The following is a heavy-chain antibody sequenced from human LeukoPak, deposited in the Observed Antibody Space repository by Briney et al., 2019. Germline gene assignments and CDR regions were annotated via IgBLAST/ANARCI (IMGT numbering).Heavy chain of an antibody. CDR3: ARDAAADHENWFDP. CDR2: IYYSGST. V-gene: IGHV4-31*03. J-gene: IGHJ5*02. CDR1: GGSISSGGYY. Sequence: SSETLSLTCTVSGGSISSGGYYWSWIRQHPGKGLEWIGYIYYSGSTYYNPSLKSRVTISVDTSKNQFSLKLSSVTAADTAVYYCARDAAADHENWFDPWGQGTPVTVSS. D-gene: IGHD6-13*01.